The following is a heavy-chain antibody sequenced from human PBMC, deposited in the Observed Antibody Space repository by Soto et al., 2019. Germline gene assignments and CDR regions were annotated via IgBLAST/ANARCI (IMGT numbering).Heavy chain of an antibody. CDR3: ARRVSWYYYDSSGYYAHFDY. CDR2: INHSGST. D-gene: IGHD3-22*01. Sequence: SETLSLTCAVYGGSFSGYYWSWIRQPPGKGLEWIGEINHSGSTNYNLSLKSRVTISVDTSKNQFSLKLSSVTAADTAVYYCARRVSWYYYDSSGYYAHFDYWGQGTLVTVSS. CDR1: GGSFSGYY. J-gene: IGHJ4*02. V-gene: IGHV4-34*01.